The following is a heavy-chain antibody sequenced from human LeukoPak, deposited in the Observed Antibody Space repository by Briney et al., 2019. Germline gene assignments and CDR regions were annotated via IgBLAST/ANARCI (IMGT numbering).Heavy chain of an antibody. D-gene: IGHD2-8*01. V-gene: IGHV3-15*01. Sequence: GGSLRLSCADSGFTFSRIFRNTWMSWVRQAPGKGLEWVGRIKSKTDGGTTDYAAPGQGRFSISRDDSKNTVYLQMDSLETEDTALYYCTTDMYYFDNWGQGTLVTVSS. CDR1: GFTFSRIFRNTW. J-gene: IGHJ4*02. CDR2: IKSKTDGGTT. CDR3: TTDMYYFDN.